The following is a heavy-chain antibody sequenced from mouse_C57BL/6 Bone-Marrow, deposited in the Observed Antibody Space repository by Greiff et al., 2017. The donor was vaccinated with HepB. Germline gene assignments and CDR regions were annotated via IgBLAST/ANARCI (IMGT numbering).Heavy chain of an antibody. CDR3: ASSRWLLRKDWYFDV. CDR2: INPYNGGT. CDR1: GYTFTDYY. D-gene: IGHD2-3*01. Sequence: VQLKESGPVLVKPGASVKMSCKASGYTFTDYYMNWVKQSHGKSLEWIGVINPYNGGTSYNQKFKGKATLTVDKSSSTAYMELNSLTSEDSAVYYCASSRWLLRKDWYFDVWGTGTTVTVSS. J-gene: IGHJ1*03. V-gene: IGHV1-19*01.